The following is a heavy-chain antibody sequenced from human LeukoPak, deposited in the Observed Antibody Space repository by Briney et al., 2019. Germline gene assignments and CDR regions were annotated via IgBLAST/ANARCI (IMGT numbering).Heavy chain of an antibody. J-gene: IGHJ3*02. V-gene: IGHV1-46*01. D-gene: IGHD3-9*01. CDR3: ARRHWGIDWFPTEVFDI. CDR2: INPSGGST. Sequence: EASVKVSCKASGYTFTSYYMHWVRQAPGQGLEWMGIINPSGGSTSYAQKFQGRVTMTRDMSTSTVYMEPSSLKASDTAMYYCARRHWGIDWFPTEVFDIWGQGTMVTVSS. CDR1: GYTFTSYY.